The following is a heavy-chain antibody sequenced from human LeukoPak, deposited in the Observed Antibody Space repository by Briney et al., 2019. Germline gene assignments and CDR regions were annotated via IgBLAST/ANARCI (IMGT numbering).Heavy chain of an antibody. V-gene: IGHV1-2*02. CDR3: EREAAVAFPGWDY. J-gene: IGHJ4*02. Sequence: ASVEVFCKSSGYSFTGYSIHWVRHPPGQGLEWMGCINHNSGGTNYAQKLQGRVTMTRDTSISTAYMELSRLRSEDAAVYYCEREAAVAFPGWDYWGQGALVTVSS. CDR2: INHNSGGT. D-gene: IGHD6-13*01. CDR1: GYSFTGYS.